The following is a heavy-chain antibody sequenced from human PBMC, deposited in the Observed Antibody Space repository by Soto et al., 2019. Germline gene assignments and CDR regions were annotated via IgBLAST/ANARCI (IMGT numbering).Heavy chain of an antibody. D-gene: IGHD2-2*01. J-gene: IGHJ2*01. CDR3: ARAIVVPAASFDL. V-gene: IGHV1-2*02. CDR2: INPNSGGT. Sequence: QVQLVQSGAEVKKPGASVKVSCKASGYTFTGYYMHWVRQAPGQGLEWMGWINPNSGGTSYAQKFQGRVTMTRDTSISTAYMELSRLRSDDTAVYYCARAIVVPAASFDLWGRGTLVTVSS. CDR1: GYTFTGYY.